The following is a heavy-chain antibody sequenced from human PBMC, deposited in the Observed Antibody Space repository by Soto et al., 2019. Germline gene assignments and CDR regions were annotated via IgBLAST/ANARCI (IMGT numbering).Heavy chain of an antibody. CDR1: GYTFTNYG. J-gene: IGHJ5*02. Sequence: QVQLVQSGAEVKKPGASVKVSCKASGYTFTNYGISWVRQAPGQGLEWMGWINAYNGNTMYAQKFQGRVTTTTDTSTSTAYMELRSLRPADTAVYFCVRDLVWGKSDIVGATTHNWLDPWGRGSLVTVSS. V-gene: IGHV1-18*01. CDR2: INAYNGNT. D-gene: IGHD1-26*01. CDR3: VRDLVWGKSDIVGATTHNWLDP.